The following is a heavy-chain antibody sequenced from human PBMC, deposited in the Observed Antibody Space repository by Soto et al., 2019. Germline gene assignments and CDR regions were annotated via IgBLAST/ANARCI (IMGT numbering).Heavy chain of an antibody. CDR3: ARDKNYDVLWSYFDS. Sequence: GGSLRLSCAASGFNFRSYWMSWVRQAPGKGLKWVANIKQDGSEKFYVDSVKGRFTISRDNAKNSLYLQMNSLRVEDTAVYYCARDKNYDVLWSYFDSWGQGTVVTVSS. CDR1: GFNFRSYW. D-gene: IGHD3-3*01. CDR2: IKQDGSEK. V-gene: IGHV3-7*01. J-gene: IGHJ4*02.